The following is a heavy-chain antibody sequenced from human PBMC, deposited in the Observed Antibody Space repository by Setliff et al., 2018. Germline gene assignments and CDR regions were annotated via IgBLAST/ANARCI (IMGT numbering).Heavy chain of an antibody. Sequence: KTSETLSLTCTVSGASLRSGSNYWGWFRQPAGKGLEWIGRIYTDGTTNYNPSLKSRVSISADTSMNHFSLRMTSVTAADTAVYYCARRDGSIIYREFFDYWGQGALVTVSS. CDR2: IYTDGTT. CDR3: ARRDGSIIYREFFDY. CDR1: GASLRSGSNY. D-gene: IGHD3-10*01. J-gene: IGHJ4*02. V-gene: IGHV4-61*02.